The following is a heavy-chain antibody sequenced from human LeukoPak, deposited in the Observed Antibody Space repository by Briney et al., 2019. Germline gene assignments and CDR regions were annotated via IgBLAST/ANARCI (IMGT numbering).Heavy chain of an antibody. CDR3: VRGYSYGYRFDY. D-gene: IGHD5-18*01. J-gene: IGHJ4*02. CDR2: ISWNSGSI. CDR1: GFTFDDYA. V-gene: IGHV3-9*01. Sequence: GGSLRLSCAASGFTFDDYAMHWVRQAPGKGLEWVSGISWNSGSIGYADSVKGRFTISRDNAKNSLYLQMNSLRAEDTALYYCVRGYSYGYRFDYWGQGTLVTVSS.